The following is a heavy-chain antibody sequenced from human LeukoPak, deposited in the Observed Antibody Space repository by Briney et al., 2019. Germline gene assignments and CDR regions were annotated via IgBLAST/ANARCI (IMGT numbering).Heavy chain of an antibody. CDR1: GYTFTGYY. V-gene: IGHV1-2*02. J-gene: IGHJ4*02. CDR2: INTNSGGT. CDR3: ARNPEGIAVAGTNYYFDY. D-gene: IGHD6-19*01. Sequence: ASVKVSCKASGYTFTGYYMHWVRQAPGQGLEWMGWINTNSGGTNYAQKFQGRVTMTRDTSISTAYMELSRLRSDDTAVYYCARNPEGIAVAGTNYYFDYWGQGTLVTVSS.